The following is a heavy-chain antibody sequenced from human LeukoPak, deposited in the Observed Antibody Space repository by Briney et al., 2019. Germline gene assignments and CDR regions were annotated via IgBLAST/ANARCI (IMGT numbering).Heavy chain of an antibody. D-gene: IGHD3-22*01. CDR1: GYTFTGYY. V-gene: IGHV1-2*02. Sequence: ASVKVSCKASGYTFTGYYMHWVRQAPGQGLEWMGWINPNSGGTNYAQKFQGRVTMTRDTSISTAYMELSRLRSDDTAVYYCARDRLVLRGYGTLHVDYWGQGTLVTVSS. CDR2: INPNSGGT. CDR3: ARDRLVLRGYGTLHVDY. J-gene: IGHJ4*02.